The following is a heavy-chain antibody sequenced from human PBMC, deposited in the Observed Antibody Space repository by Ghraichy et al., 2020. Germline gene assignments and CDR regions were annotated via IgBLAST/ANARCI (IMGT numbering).Heavy chain of an antibody. D-gene: IGHD5-12*01. CDR2: IYYSGST. J-gene: IGHJ2*01. CDR1: GGSISSYY. Sequence: SETLSLTCTVPGGSISSYYWSWIRQPPGKGLEWIVYIYYSGSTNYNPTLNSRVTISVDTSKNQFSLKLSSVTAADTAVYYCAREETWNWYFDLWGRGTLVTVSS. V-gene: IGHV4-59*01. CDR3: AREETWNWYFDL.